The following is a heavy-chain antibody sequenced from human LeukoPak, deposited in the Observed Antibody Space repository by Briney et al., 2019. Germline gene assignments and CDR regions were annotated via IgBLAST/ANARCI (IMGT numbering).Heavy chain of an antibody. Sequence: GGSLRLSCAASGFTFSSNYMSWVRQAPGKGLEWVSVIYSGGSTYYADSVKGRFTISRDNSKNTLYLQMNSLRAEDTAVYYCASGHRYYDLRPYYGMDVWGQGTTVTVSS. CDR1: GFTFSSNY. CDR2: IYSGGST. J-gene: IGHJ6*02. D-gene: IGHD3-3*01. CDR3: ASGHRYYDLRPYYGMDV. V-gene: IGHV3-53*01.